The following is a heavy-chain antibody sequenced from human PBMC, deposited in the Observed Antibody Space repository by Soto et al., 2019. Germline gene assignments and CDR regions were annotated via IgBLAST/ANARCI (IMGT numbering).Heavy chain of an antibody. J-gene: IGHJ4*02. Sequence: PGGSLRLSCVASGFTLSSYKMEWVRQVPGKDLVWISQITNDGSITKYAESVKGRFTISRDNDKNTLYLQMSSLGVEDTAVYYCIRDPPIDYWGQGTLVTVSS. V-gene: IGHV3-74*01. CDR3: IRDPPIDY. CDR1: GFTLSSYK. CDR2: ITNDGSIT.